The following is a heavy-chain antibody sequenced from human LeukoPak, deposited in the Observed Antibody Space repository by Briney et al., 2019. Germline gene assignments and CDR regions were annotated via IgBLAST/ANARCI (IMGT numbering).Heavy chain of an antibody. Sequence: PGGSLRLSCAASGITFSSYSMNWVRQAPGKGLEWVSYISSSSSTIYYADSVKGRFTISRDNAKNSLYLQMNSLRAEDTVVYYCARDRWNHREWFDPWGQGTLVTVSS. J-gene: IGHJ5*02. CDR3: ARDRWNHREWFDP. CDR2: ISSSSSTI. V-gene: IGHV3-48*01. D-gene: IGHD1-1*01. CDR1: GITFSSYS.